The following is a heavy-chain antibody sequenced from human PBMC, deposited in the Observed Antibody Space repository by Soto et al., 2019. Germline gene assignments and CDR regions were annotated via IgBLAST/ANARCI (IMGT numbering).Heavy chain of an antibody. Sequence: QVQLVQSGAEVKKPGSSVKVSCKASGGTFSSYGISWGRQAPGQGLEWMGGILPIFGTANYAQKFQGRVTITADESTSTAYMELSSLRSEDTAVYYCASSAALVTEWFDHWGKGTLVSVSS. J-gene: IGHJ5*02. D-gene: IGHD5-18*01. CDR2: ILPIFGTA. CDR1: GGTFSSYG. V-gene: IGHV1-69*01. CDR3: ASSAALVTEWFDH.